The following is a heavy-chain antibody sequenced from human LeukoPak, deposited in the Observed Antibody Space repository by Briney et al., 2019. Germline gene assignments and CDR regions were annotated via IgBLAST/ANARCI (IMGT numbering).Heavy chain of an antibody. J-gene: IGHJ6*03. CDR2: ISAYNGNT. CDR3: ARVWWELIYYYYYMDV. V-gene: IGHV1-18*01. CDR1: GYTFTSYG. Sequence: ASVKVSCKASGYTFTSYGISWVRQAPGQGLEWMGWISAYNGNTNYAQKLQGRVTMTTDTSTSTAYMELRSLRSDDTAVYYCARVWWELIYYYYYMDVWGKGTTVTVSS. D-gene: IGHD1-26*01.